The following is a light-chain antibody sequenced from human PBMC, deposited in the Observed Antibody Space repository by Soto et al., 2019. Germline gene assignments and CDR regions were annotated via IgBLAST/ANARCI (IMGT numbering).Light chain of an antibody. V-gene: IGKV1-39*01. Sequence: DIQMTQSPSSLSASVGDRVTITCRASQSISSYLNWYQQKPGKAPKLLIYAASSLQSGVPSRFSGSGSGTDFTLTISSLQPEDFATYYCQQAASFPITFGQGTRLE. CDR1: QSISSY. J-gene: IGKJ5*01. CDR2: AAS. CDR3: QQAASFPIT.